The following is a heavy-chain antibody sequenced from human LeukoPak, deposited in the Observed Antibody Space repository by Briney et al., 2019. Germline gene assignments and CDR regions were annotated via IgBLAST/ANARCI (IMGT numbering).Heavy chain of an antibody. D-gene: IGHD3-22*01. Sequence: SETLSLTCTVSGGSISSGGYYWSWIRQHPGKGLEWIGYIYYSGSTYYNPSLKSRVTISVDTSKNQFSLKLSSVTAADTAVYYCARVSLKWGYFDYFDYWGQGTLVTVSS. CDR3: ARVSLKWGYFDYFDY. CDR2: IYYSGST. V-gene: IGHV4-31*03. CDR1: GGSISSGGYY. J-gene: IGHJ4*02.